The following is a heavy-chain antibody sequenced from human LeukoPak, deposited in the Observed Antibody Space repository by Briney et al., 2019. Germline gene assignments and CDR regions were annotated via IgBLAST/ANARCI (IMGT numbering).Heavy chain of an antibody. CDR3: ARRAAAGHFDY. CDR2: IYYSGST. V-gene: IGHV4-31*03. CDR1: GGSISSGGYY. J-gene: IGHJ4*02. D-gene: IGHD6-13*01. Sequence: SETLSLTCTVSGGSISSGGYYWSWVRQHPGKGLEWIGYIYYSGSTYYNPSLKSRVTISVDTSKNQFSLKLSSVTAADTAVYYCARRAAAGHFDYWGQGTLVTVSS.